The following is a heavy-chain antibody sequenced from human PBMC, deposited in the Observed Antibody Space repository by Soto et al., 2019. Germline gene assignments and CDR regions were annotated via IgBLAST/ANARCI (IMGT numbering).Heavy chain of an antibody. D-gene: IGHD6-19*01. V-gene: IGHV1-58*01. CDR2: IVVGSGNT. CDR1: GFTFTSSA. CDR3: AAARSYSSGWYPPALDY. Sequence: QMQLVQSGPEVKKPGTSVKVSCKASGFTFTSSAVQWVRQARGQRLEWIGWIVVGSGNTNYAQKFQERVTITRDMATSTAYMELSSLRSEDTAVYYCAAARSYSSGWYPPALDYWGQGTLVTVSS. J-gene: IGHJ4*02.